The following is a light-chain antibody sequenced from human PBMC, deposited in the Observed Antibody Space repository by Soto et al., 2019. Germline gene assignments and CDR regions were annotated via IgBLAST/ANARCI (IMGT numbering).Light chain of an antibody. J-gene: IGKJ5*01. V-gene: IGKV3-20*01. Sequence: EIVLTQSPGTLSLSPGERATLSCRASQSVSSSYLAWYQQKPGQTPRLLIYGASSRATGIPDRFSGSGSGKDFTLTISRLEPEDFAVYYCQQYGSSISITFGQGTRLEIK. CDR2: GAS. CDR3: QQYGSSISIT. CDR1: QSVSSSY.